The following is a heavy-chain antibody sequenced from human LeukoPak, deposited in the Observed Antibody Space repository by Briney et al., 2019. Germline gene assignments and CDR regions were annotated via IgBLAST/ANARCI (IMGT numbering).Heavy chain of an antibody. Sequence: ASVTVSCTASGYTFTGYYMHWVRQAPGQGLEWMGWINPNSGGTNYAQKFQGRVTMTRDTSISTAYMELSRLRSDDTAVYYCARDAYYDFWSDYYYYGMDVWGQGTTVTVSS. CDR2: INPNSGGT. CDR3: ARDAYYDFWSDYYYYGMDV. CDR1: GYTFTGYY. J-gene: IGHJ6*02. V-gene: IGHV1-2*02. D-gene: IGHD3-3*01.